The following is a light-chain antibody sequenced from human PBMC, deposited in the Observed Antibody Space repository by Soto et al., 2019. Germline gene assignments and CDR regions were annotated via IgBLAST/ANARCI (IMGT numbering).Light chain of an antibody. CDR2: EVS. CDR1: SSDVGSYNL. CDR3: CSYAGSSTFSYV. Sequence: ALTQPASVSGSPGQSITISCTGTSSDVGSYNLVSWYQQHPGKAPKLMIYEVSKRPSGVSNRFSGSKSGNTASLTISGLQAEDEADYYCCSYAGSSTFSYVFGTGTKVTVL. V-gene: IGLV2-23*02. J-gene: IGLJ1*01.